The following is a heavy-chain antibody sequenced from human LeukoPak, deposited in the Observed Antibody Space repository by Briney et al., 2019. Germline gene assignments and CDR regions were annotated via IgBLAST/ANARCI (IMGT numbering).Heavy chain of an antibody. J-gene: IGHJ6*02. CDR1: GGSISSYY. Sequence: SETLSLTCTVSGGSISSYYWSWIRQPAGKGLEWIGRIYTSGSTNYNPSLKSRVTMSVDTSKNQFSLKLSSVTAADTAAYYCARVATISNYYYGMDVWGQGTTVTVSS. D-gene: IGHD5-12*01. CDR3: ARVATISNYYYGMDV. V-gene: IGHV4-4*07. CDR2: IYTSGST.